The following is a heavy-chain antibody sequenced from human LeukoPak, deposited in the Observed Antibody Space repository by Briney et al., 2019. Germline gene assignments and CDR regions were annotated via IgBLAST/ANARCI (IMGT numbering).Heavy chain of an antibody. CDR3: AGLGGLFNQGAVFDY. CDR1: GDSITNHY. Sequence: SETLSLTCIVSGDSITNHYWSLIRRPPGKGLEWIGYIYYSGSINYNPSLKSRVTISVDTSRNQFSMKLNSVTAADTAVYYCAGLGGLFNQGAVFDYWGQGTLVTVSS. D-gene: IGHD3-16*01. J-gene: IGHJ4*02. CDR2: IYYSGSI. V-gene: IGHV4-59*11.